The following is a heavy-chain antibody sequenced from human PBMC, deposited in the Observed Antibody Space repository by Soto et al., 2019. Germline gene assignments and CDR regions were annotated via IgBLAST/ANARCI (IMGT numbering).Heavy chain of an antibody. J-gene: IGHJ5*02. CDR3: ARDRTIFGVVKGWFDP. D-gene: IGHD3-3*01. V-gene: IGHV3-20*01. CDR1: GFTFDDYG. Sequence: GGSLRLSCAASGFTFDDYGMSWVRQAPGKGLEWVSGINWNGGSTGYADSVKGRFTISRDNAKNSLYLQMNSLRAEDTALYHCARDRTIFGVVKGWFDPWGQGTLVTVSS. CDR2: INWNGGST.